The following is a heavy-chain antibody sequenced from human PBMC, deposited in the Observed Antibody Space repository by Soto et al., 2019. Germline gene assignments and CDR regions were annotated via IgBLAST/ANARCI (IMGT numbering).Heavy chain of an antibody. V-gene: IGHV3-30*18. CDR3: AKHQLIPVEYYYYGMDV. Sequence: PGGSLRLSCAASGFTFSSYGMHWVRQAPGKGLEWVAVISYDGSNKYFADSVKGRFTISRDNSKNTLYLQMNSLRAEDTAVYYCAKHQLIPVEYYYYGMDVWGQGTTVTVSS. CDR2: ISYDGSNK. D-gene: IGHD2-15*01. J-gene: IGHJ6*02. CDR1: GFTFSSYG.